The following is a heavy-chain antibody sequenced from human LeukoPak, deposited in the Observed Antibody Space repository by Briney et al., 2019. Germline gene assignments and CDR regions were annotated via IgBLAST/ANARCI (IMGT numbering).Heavy chain of an antibody. Sequence: GGSLRLSCAASGFTFGSYAMSWVRQAPGKGLEWISTISGSGDSTYYADSVKGRFTISRDNSKNTLYLQMTSLRAEDTAVYYCAKRLNYDILTGETPFDYWGQGTLATVSS. V-gene: IGHV3-23*01. CDR1: GFTFGSYA. CDR2: ISGSGDST. D-gene: IGHD3-9*01. CDR3: AKRLNYDILTGETPFDY. J-gene: IGHJ4*02.